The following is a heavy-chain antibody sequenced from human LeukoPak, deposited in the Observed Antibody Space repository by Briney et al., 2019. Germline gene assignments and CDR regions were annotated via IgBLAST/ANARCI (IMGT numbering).Heavy chain of an antibody. V-gene: IGHV1-69*13. J-gene: IGHJ4*02. CDR1: GGTFSSYA. Sequence: ASVKVSCKASGGTFSSYAISWVRQAHGQGLEWMGGIIPIFGTANYAQKFQGRVTITADESTSTAYMELSSLRSEDTAVYYCARGGASRLVPSYYFDYWGQGTLVTVSS. D-gene: IGHD6-19*01. CDR2: IIPIFGTA. CDR3: ARGGASRLVPSYYFDY.